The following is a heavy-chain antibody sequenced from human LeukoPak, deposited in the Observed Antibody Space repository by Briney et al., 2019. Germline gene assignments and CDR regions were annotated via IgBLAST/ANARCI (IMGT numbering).Heavy chain of an antibody. CDR2: IYYSGST. Sequence: SETLSLTCTVSGGSISSYYWSWIRQPPGKGLEWIGYIYYSGSTNYNPSLKSRVTISVDTSKNQFSLKLSSVTAADTAVYYCARFSAGRRIDYWGQGTLVTVSS. V-gene: IGHV4-59*01. J-gene: IGHJ4*02. CDR3: ARFSAGRRIDY. D-gene: IGHD6-13*01. CDR1: GGSISSYY.